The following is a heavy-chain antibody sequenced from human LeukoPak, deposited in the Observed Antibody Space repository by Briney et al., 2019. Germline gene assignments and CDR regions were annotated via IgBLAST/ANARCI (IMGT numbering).Heavy chain of an antibody. Sequence: QTSETLSLTCTVSGGSISRNAYYWGWIRQPPGKELEWIGSIYYSGSTYYNPSLKSRVTISVDTSKNQFSLKLSSVTAADTAVYYCAKYHATPTLFDYWGQGTLVTVSS. CDR1: GGSISRNAYY. J-gene: IGHJ4*02. V-gene: IGHV4-39*07. D-gene: IGHD1-14*01. CDR2: IYYSGST. CDR3: AKYHATPTLFDY.